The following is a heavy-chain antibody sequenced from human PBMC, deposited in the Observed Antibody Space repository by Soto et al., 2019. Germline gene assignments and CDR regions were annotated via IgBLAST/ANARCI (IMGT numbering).Heavy chain of an antibody. J-gene: IGHJ4*02. CDR1: GFTFSSYA. D-gene: IGHD3-10*01. Sequence: GGSLRLSCAASGFTFSSYAMSWVRQAPGKGLEWVSAISGSGGSTYYADSVKGRFTISRENSKNTLYLQMNSLRAEDTAVYYCAKDSWGSGSYFGSTQSHVHDYWGQGTLVTVSS. CDR3: AKDSWGSGSYFGSTQSHVHDY. V-gene: IGHV3-23*01. CDR2: ISGSGGST.